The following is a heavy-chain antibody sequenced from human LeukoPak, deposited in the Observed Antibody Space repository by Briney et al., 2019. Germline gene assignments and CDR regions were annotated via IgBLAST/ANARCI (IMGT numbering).Heavy chain of an antibody. V-gene: IGHV3-33*01. D-gene: IGHD3-10*01. CDR1: GFTFSSYG. CDR3: ARDLLLWFGELSGDSDY. CDR2: IWYDGSHK. Sequence: GGSLRLSCAASGFTFSSYGMHWVRQATGKGLGWVGVIWYDGSHKYYADSVKGRFTTSRDNSKNTLHLQMNSLRAEDTAVYYCARDLLLWFGELSGDSDYWGQGTLVTVSS. J-gene: IGHJ4*02.